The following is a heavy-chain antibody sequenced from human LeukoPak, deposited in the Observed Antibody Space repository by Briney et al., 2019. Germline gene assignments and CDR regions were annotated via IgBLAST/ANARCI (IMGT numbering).Heavy chain of an antibody. CDR2: ISSSGST. Sequence: SGTLSLTCAVSGVSISSSHYYWNWVRQPAGKGLEWIGRISSSGSTTYSPSLQSRVTMSVGPSKNQFSLRLTSVTAADTAVYYCTIFVVADPDAFEIWGQGTMVTVSS. J-gene: IGHJ3*02. CDR3: TIFVVADPDAFEI. CDR1: GVSISSSHYY. D-gene: IGHD3-3*02. V-gene: IGHV4-61*02.